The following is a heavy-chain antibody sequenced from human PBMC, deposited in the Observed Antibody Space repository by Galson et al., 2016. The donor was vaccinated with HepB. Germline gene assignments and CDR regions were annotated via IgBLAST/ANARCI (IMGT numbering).Heavy chain of an antibody. D-gene: IGHD3-10*01. CDR2: ISGSGDNT. J-gene: IGHJ4*02. Sequence: SLRLSCAASGFTFSSYAMSWVRQAPGKGLEWVSVISGSGDNTYSADSVKGRFTISRDNSKNTVYLQMNSLRAEDTAVYYRAKGGTMVRGVTPNFGYWGQGTLVTVSS. CDR1: GFTFSSYA. V-gene: IGHV3-23*01. CDR3: AKGGTMVRGVTPNFGY.